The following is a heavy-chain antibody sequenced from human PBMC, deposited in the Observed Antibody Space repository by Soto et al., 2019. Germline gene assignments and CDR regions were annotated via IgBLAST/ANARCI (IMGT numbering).Heavy chain of an antibody. CDR2: IHHSGTT. J-gene: IGHJ6*02. V-gene: IGHV4-39*07. CDR1: GRSIRSSSFY. D-gene: IGHD2-8*01. Sequence: EPLSLSCTFSGRSIRSSSFYWGWLRQPPGKGLEWIGSIHHSGTTHYNPSLKSRVTISVDTSKNQVSLKLSSVTAADTAVYYCARTIYCINGVCSPLCGMDVWGQGTTVTVSS. CDR3: ARTIYCINGVCSPLCGMDV.